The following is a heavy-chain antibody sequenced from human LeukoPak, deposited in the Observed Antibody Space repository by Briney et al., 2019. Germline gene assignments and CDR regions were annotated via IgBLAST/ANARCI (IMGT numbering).Heavy chain of an antibody. Sequence: GRSLRLSCAASGFTFSSYAMHWVRQAPGKGLEWVAVISYDGSNKYYADSVKGRFTISRDNSKNTLYLQMNSLRAEDTAVYYCATELGGYADYWGQGTTVTVSS. CDR2: ISYDGSNK. V-gene: IGHV3-30*01. CDR3: ATELGGYADY. CDR1: GFTFSSYA. D-gene: IGHD5-12*01. J-gene: IGHJ4*03.